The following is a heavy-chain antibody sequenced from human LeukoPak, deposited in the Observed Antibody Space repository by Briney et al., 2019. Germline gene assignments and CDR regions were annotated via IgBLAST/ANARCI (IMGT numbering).Heavy chain of an antibody. V-gene: IGHV3-33*01. J-gene: IGHJ5*02. CDR2: IWSDGTNR. CDR3: ARDAQRGFDYSNSLQS. CDR1: GFTFNHYG. Sequence: GGSLRLSCAATGFTFNHYGMHWVRQAPGKGLEWVAVIWSDGTNRYYADSVKGRFTISRDDSRNTVYLQMNSLRPEDTGVYYCARDAQRGFDYSNSLQSWGQGTPVTVST. D-gene: IGHD4-11*01.